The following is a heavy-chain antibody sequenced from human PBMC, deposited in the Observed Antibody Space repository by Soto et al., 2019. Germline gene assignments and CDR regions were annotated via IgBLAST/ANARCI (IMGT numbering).Heavy chain of an antibody. D-gene: IGHD6-13*01. CDR3: APTGTGYSSSWHHFDY. J-gene: IGHJ4*02. V-gene: IGHV2-5*02. CDR1: GFSLSTSGVG. CDR2: IYWDDDK. Sequence: SGPTLVKPTQTLTLTCTFSGFSLSTSGVGVGWIRQPPGKALEWLALIYWDDDKRYSPSLKSRLTITKDTSKNQVVLTMTNMDPVDTATYYCAPTGTGYSSSWHHFDYWGQGTLVTVSS.